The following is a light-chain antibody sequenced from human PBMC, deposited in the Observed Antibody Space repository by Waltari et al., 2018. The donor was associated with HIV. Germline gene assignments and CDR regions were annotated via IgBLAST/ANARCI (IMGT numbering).Light chain of an antibody. Sequence: QSALTQPHSVSGSPGQSLTISCTGTSSYVDTFVSWYQQHPGKAPQVIIYNVHNRPSGVPDRFSVSKSGNTAFLTISGLQAEDEAEYHCCSHAGNFIFAFGTGTKVTVL. CDR1: SSYVDTF. CDR3: CSHAGNFIFA. CDR2: NVH. V-gene: IGLV2-11*01. J-gene: IGLJ1*01.